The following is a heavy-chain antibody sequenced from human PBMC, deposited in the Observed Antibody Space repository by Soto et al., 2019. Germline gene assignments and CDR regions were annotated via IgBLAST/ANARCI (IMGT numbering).Heavy chain of an antibody. D-gene: IGHD6-6*01. CDR1: GGTFSSYT. V-gene: IGHV1-69*04. CDR2: IIPILGIA. CDR3: ARDPFIAARGGHYYYYMDV. J-gene: IGHJ6*03. Sequence: ASVKVSCKASGGTFSSYTISWVRQAPGQGLEWMGRIIPILGIANYAQKFQGRVTITADKSTSTAYMELSSLRSEDTAVYYCARDPFIAARGGHYYYYMDVWGKGTTVTVSS.